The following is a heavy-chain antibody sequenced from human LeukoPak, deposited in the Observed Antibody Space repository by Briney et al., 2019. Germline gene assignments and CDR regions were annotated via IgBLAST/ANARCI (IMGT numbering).Heavy chain of an antibody. CDR2: IYSGGST. J-gene: IGHJ4*02. Sequence: GGSLRLSCAASGFTVSSNYMSWVRQAPGKGLEWVSVIYSGGSTYYADSVKGRFTISRDNSKNTLYLQMNSLRAEDTAVYYCARDREEEQWPGSLEYWGQGTLVTVSS. V-gene: IGHV3-66*02. CDR1: GFTVSSNY. CDR3: ARDREEEQWPGSLEY. D-gene: IGHD6-19*01.